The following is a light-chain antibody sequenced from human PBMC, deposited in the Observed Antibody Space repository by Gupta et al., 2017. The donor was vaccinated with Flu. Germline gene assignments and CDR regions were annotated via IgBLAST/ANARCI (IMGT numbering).Light chain of an antibody. Sequence: NFMLTQPHSVSESPGKTITISCTRSSGSIASNSVQWYPQRPGRAPTTMIYEDNERHAGVPARCSASIDRASNAASPTISGQKTEDEADYYCQSDASSNLWVFGGGTKLTVL. CDR3: QSDASSNLWV. CDR1: SGSIASNS. J-gene: IGLJ3*02. CDR2: EDN. V-gene: IGLV6-57*03.